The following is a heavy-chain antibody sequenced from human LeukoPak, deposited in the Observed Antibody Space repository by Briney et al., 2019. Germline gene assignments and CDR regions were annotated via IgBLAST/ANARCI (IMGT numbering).Heavy chain of an antibody. V-gene: IGHV3-74*01. CDR1: GFTFSSYW. D-gene: IGHD3-16*01. CDR3: AREGGGYGDYADY. CDR2: INSDGSST. J-gene: IGHJ4*02. Sequence: GGSLRLSSAASGFTFSSYWMHWVRQAPGKGLVWVSRINSDGSSTSYADSVKGRFTISRDNAKNTLYLQMNSLRAEDTAVYYCAREGGGYGDYADYWGQGTLVTVSS.